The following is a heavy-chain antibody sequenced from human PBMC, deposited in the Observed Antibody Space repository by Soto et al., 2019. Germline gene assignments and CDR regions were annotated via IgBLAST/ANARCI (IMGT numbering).Heavy chain of an antibody. CDR2: IYYSGST. CDR3: ATWNYSSGSYWLADAFDI. J-gene: IGHJ3*02. V-gene: IGHV4-31*03. Sequence: QVQLQESGPGLVKPSQTLSLTCTVSGGSISSGGYYWSWIRQHPGKGLEWIGYIYYSGSTYYNPSLKSRVTISVDTSKNQFSLKLSSVTAADTAVYYCATWNYSSGSYWLADAFDIWGQGTMVTVSS. CDR1: GGSISSGGYY. D-gene: IGHD3-10*01.